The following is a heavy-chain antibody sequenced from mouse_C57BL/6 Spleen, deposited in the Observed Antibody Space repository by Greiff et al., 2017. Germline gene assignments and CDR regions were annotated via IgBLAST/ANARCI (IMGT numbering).Heavy chain of an antibody. D-gene: IGHD1-1*01. Sequence: QVQLQQPGAELVMPGASVKLSCKASGYTFTSYWMHWVKQRPGQGLEWIGEIDPSDSYTNYNQKFKGKSTLTVDKSSSTAYMQLSSLTSEDSAVYYCARSYYGSRDYAMDYGGQGTSVTVSS. CDR1: GYTFTSYW. CDR2: IDPSDSYT. V-gene: IGHV1-69*01. J-gene: IGHJ4*01. CDR3: ARSYYGSRDYAMDY.